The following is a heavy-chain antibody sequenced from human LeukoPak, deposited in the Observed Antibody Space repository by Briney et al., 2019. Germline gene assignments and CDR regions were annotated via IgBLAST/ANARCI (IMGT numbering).Heavy chain of an antibody. CDR1: GFTFSTYW. Sequence: GGSLRLSCAASGFTFSTYWMHWVCQARGKGLVXXXXXXSGGDDTRYADSVKGRFTISRDNAKNTLYLQMNSLRAEDTAVYYCARRIGYSSCHSAVYYLDYWGQGTLVTVSS. V-gene: IGHV3-74*01. D-gene: IGHD6-19*01. CDR3: ARRIGYSSCHSAVYYLDY. J-gene: IGHJ4*02. CDR2: XXSGGDDT.